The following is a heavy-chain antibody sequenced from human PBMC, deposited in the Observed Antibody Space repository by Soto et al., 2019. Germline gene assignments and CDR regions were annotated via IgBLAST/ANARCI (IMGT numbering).Heavy chain of an antibody. CDR2: ISYDGRSK. D-gene: IGHD3-22*01. CDR1: GFTFSSYA. CDR3: AKALSSRVVIATCFDY. Sequence: QVQLVESGGGVVQPGRSLRLTCAASGFTFSSYAMHWVRQAPGKGLEWVAVISYDGRSKYYADSIKGRFTISSDNSKNTLDLQMTDLRPEDSAVYYCAKALSSRVVIATCFDYWGQGTLVTVSS. J-gene: IGHJ4*02. V-gene: IGHV3-30*18.